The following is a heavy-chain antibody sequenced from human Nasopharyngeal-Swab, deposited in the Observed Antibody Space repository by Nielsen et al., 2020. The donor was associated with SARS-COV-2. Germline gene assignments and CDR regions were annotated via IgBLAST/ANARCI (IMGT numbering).Heavy chain of an antibody. Sequence: GGSLRLSCAASGFTFNSHGMHWVRQAPGKGLEWVAVISYDGSNKYYADSVKDRFTISRENSKNTLYLQMNSLGAEDTAVYYCAKDGIGIAVAGIDYWGQGTLVTVSS. D-gene: IGHD6-19*01. CDR2: ISYDGSNK. J-gene: IGHJ4*02. CDR3: AKDGIGIAVAGIDY. V-gene: IGHV3-30*18. CDR1: GFTFNSHG.